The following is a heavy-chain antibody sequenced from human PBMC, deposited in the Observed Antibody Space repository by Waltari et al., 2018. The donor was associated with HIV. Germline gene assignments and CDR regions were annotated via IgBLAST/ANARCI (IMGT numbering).Heavy chain of an antibody. CDR3: ARIRRKFGEPRPTGWFDS. Sequence: EVQLVESGGGVVRPGGSLRLSCAASGCPFDGYGMTWVGQAPGKGLEWVSSINWRGGTTTYADSVKGRLTISRDNAKNSLYLQMKSLRVEDTALYYCARIRRKFGEPRPTGWFDSWGQGIQVTVSS. CDR1: GCPFDGYG. V-gene: IGHV3-20*04. CDR2: INWRGGTT. D-gene: IGHD3-16*01. J-gene: IGHJ5*01.